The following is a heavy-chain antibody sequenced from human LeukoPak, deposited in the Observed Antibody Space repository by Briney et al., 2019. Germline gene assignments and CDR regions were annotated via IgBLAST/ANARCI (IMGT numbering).Heavy chain of an antibody. V-gene: IGHV3-53*01. J-gene: IGHJ4*02. CDR2: IYSGGST. CDR3: AKDFEGSRSYHCPFDY. CDR1: GFTVSSNY. D-gene: IGHD3-10*01. Sequence: GGSLRLSCAASGFTVSSNYMSWVRQAPGKGLEWVSVIYSGGSTYYADSVKGRFTISRDNSKNTVYLQLNSLRAEDTAVYYCAKDFEGSRSYHCPFDYWGQGTLVIVSS.